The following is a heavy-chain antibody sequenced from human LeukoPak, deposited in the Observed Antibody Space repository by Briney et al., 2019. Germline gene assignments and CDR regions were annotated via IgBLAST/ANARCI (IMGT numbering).Heavy chain of an antibody. Sequence: GGSLRLTCAASGFTFSSYWVHWVRQAPGKGLVWVLRVNSDESITTYADSVNGRFTISRDNAKNTLYLQMKSLRAEDTAVYYCARGHLPTPRSAMDVWGQGTTVTVSS. CDR2: VNSDESIT. V-gene: IGHV3-74*01. D-gene: IGHD3-3*02. CDR1: GFTFSSYW. CDR3: ARGHLPTPRSAMDV. J-gene: IGHJ6*02.